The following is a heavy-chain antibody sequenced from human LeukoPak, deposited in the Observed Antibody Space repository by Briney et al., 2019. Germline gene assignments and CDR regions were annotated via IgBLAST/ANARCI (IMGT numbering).Heavy chain of an antibody. Sequence: GASVKVSCKASGGTFSSYAISWVRQAPGQGLEWMGGITPIFGTANYAQKFQGRVTITADESTSTAYMELSSLRSEDTAVYYCARDGTGDAFDIWGQGTMVTVSS. CDR2: ITPIFGTA. J-gene: IGHJ3*02. V-gene: IGHV1-69*13. CDR1: GGTFSSYA. D-gene: IGHD1-1*01. CDR3: ARDGTGDAFDI.